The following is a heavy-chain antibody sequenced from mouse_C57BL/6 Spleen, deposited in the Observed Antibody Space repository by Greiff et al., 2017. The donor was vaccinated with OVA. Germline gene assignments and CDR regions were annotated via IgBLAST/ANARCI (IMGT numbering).Heavy chain of an antibody. Sequence: DVMLVESGGDLVKPGGSLKLSCAASGFTFSSYGMSWVRQTPDKRLEWVATISSGGSYTYYPDSVKGRFTISRDNAKNTLYLQMSSLKSEDTAMYYCASPITTVVAHYAMDYWGQGTSVTVSS. D-gene: IGHD1-1*01. CDR2: ISSGGSYT. V-gene: IGHV5-6*02. J-gene: IGHJ4*01. CDR1: GFTFSSYG. CDR3: ASPITTVVAHYAMDY.